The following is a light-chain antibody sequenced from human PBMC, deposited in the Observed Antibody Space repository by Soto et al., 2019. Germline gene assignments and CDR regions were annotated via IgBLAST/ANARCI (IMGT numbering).Light chain of an antibody. CDR3: HQYFRTPLT. Sequence: DIVMTLSPDSLAVSLGEKAAINCKSNQGVFSNSKNRNHLSWYQQKPGQPPKXLIYWATTRESGVPERFSGSGSGTDFTLTVSGLQAEDVAIYYCHQYFRTPLTFGGGTKVDIK. CDR2: WAT. V-gene: IGKV4-1*01. CDR1: QGVFSNSKNRNH. J-gene: IGKJ4*01.